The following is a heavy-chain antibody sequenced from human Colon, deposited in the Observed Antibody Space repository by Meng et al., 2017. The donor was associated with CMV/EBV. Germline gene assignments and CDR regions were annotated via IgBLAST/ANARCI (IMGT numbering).Heavy chain of an antibody. J-gene: IGHJ4*02. D-gene: IGHD1-26*01. V-gene: IGHV4-39*07. CDR3: ARDLTNKWFYY. CDR2: MYFSGIA. Sequence: QLHLQESGPGLVEPAETLPLPCTASGAPISSGSHSWAWFRQPPGKRLEWIGSMYFSGIADYNPSLKSRVTISLHATQKQFSLRLTSVTAADSAVYFCARDLTNKWFYYWGQGTLVTVSS. CDR1: GAPISSGSHS.